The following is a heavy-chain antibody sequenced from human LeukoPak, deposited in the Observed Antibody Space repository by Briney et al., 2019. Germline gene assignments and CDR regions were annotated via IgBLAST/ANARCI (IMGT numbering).Heavy chain of an antibody. CDR2: ISAYNGNT. CDR1: GYTFTSYG. V-gene: IGHV1-18*01. J-gene: IGHJ6*02. Sequence: ASVKVSCKASGYTFTSYGISWVRQAPGQGFEWMGWISAYNGNTNYAQKLQGRVTMTTDTSTSTAYMELRSLRSDDTAVYYCARDSNYYGSGSFQYYYYGMDVWGQGTTVTVSS. D-gene: IGHD3-10*01. CDR3: ARDSNYYGSGSFQYYYYGMDV.